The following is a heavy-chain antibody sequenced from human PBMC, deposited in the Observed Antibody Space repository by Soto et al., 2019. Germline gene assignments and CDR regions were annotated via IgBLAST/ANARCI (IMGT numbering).Heavy chain of an antibody. J-gene: IGHJ2*01. D-gene: IGHD4-4*01. CDR3: ARPLWRDDYNWGYFDL. V-gene: IGHV3-30-3*01. Sequence: QVQLVESGGGVVQPGRSLRLSCAASGFNFSSYAMLWVRQAPGKGLEWVAVISYDGSNKYYADSVKGRFTISRDNSKNTLYLQMNSLRAEDTAVYYCARPLWRDDYNWGYFDLWGRGTLVTVSS. CDR2: ISYDGSNK. CDR1: GFNFSSYA.